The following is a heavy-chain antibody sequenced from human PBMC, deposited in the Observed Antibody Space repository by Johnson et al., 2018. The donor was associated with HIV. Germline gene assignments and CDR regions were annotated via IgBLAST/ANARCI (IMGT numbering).Heavy chain of an antibody. Sequence: QLVESGGGFVQPGRSLRLSCAASGFTFHDYGMHWVRQAPGKGLEWVSGISWNSGTIDYADSVKGRFTISRDNAKKSLYVQMNSLRPEDTALYYCARAPGAVPNPGTGSNDAFDIWGQGTMVTVSS. D-gene: IGHD1-1*01. CDR2: ISWNSGTI. V-gene: IGHV3-9*01. CDR1: GFTFHDYG. CDR3: ARAPGAVPNPGTGSNDAFDI. J-gene: IGHJ3*02.